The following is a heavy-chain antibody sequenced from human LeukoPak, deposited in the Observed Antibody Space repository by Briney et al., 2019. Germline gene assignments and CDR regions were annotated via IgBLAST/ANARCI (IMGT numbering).Heavy chain of an antibody. Sequence: SETLSLTCTVSGGSISGYYWTWIRQPPGKGLEWIGYIYYTGSTNYNPSLKSRVTISVDTSKNQFSLKLSSVTAADTAVYYCARQTPEGLLLWFGEPNWFDPWGQGTLVTVSS. CDR2: IYYTGST. V-gene: IGHV4-59*12. J-gene: IGHJ5*02. CDR1: GGSISGYY. CDR3: ARQTPEGLLLWFGEPNWFDP. D-gene: IGHD3-10*01.